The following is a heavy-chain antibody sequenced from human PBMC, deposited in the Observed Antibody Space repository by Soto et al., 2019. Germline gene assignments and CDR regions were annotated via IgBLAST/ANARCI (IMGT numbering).Heavy chain of an antibody. J-gene: IGHJ4*02. CDR1: GFSLNTRGVG. Sequence: QITLKESGPTLVKPTQTLTLICTFSGFSLNTRGVGVGWIRQPPGKALEWLALPYWDDDKDYSPSLKSRLTITKDTSKNQVVLTVTNMDPVDTATYYCAHRPRGYSYYFDYLGQGTLVTVSS. D-gene: IGHD5-18*01. CDR2: PYWDDDK. CDR3: AHRPRGYSYYFDY. V-gene: IGHV2-5*02.